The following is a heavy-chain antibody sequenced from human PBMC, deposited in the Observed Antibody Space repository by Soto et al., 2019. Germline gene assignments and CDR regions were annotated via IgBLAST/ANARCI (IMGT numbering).Heavy chain of an antibody. J-gene: IGHJ6*02. CDR1: GFTFSAYY. Sequence: ASVKVSCKASGFTFSAYYIYWVRQAPRQGLEWIGWINPNSGGTNNAQKFQGRVTMTRDTSTSTVYMELSALIPDDTAVYYCARSLLDEYSSSWRSAYYGMDVWGQGTTVTVSS. CDR3: ARSLLDEYSSSWRSAYYGMDV. CDR2: INPNSGGT. V-gene: IGHV1-2*02. D-gene: IGHD6-13*01.